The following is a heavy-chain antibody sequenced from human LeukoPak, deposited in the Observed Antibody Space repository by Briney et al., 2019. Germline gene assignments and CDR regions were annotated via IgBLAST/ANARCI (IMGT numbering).Heavy chain of an antibody. J-gene: IGHJ3*02. CDR1: GGSISSGDYY. CDR2: IYYSGST. CDR3: ARAYYYDSSGYLSHDAFDI. V-gene: IGHV4-30-4*01. D-gene: IGHD3-22*01. Sequence: PSQTLSLTCTVSGGSISSGDYYWSWIRQPPGKGLEWIGYIYYSGSTYYNPSLKSRVTISVDTSKNQFSLKLSSVTAADTAVYYCARAYYYDSSGYLSHDAFDIWGQGTMVTVSS.